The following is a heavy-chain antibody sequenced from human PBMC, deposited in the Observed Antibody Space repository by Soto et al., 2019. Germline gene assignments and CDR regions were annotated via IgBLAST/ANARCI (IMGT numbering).Heavy chain of an antibody. J-gene: IGHJ5*02. Sequence: PSETLSLTCTVSGGSISSGGYYWSWIRQHPGKGLEWIGYIYYSGSTYYNPSLKSRVTISVDTSKNQFSLKLSSVTAADTAVYYCARDRKTGTHPGWFDPWGQGTLVTVSS. V-gene: IGHV4-31*03. CDR3: ARDRKTGTHPGWFDP. CDR2: IYYSGST. CDR1: GGSISSGGYY. D-gene: IGHD1-7*01.